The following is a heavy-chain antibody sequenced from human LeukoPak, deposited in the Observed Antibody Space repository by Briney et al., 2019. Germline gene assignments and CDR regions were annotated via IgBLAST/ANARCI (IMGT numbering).Heavy chain of an antibody. J-gene: IGHJ4*02. Sequence: GGSLRLSCAASGFTFSSYAMHWVRQAPGKGLEWVAVISYDGSNKYYADSVKGRFTISRDNSKNTLYLQMNSLRAEDTAVYYCALYSSSSLSFDYWGQGTLVTVS. CDR3: ALYSSSSLSFDY. CDR2: ISYDGSNK. V-gene: IGHV3-30-3*01. CDR1: GFTFSSYA. D-gene: IGHD6-6*01.